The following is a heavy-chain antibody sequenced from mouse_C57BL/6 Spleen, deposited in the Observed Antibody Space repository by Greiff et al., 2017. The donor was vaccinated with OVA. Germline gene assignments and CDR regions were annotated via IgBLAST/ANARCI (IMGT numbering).Heavy chain of an antibody. V-gene: IGHV2-2*01. Sequence: QVQLKESGPGLVQPSQSLSITCTVSGFSLTSYGVHWVRQSPGKGLEWLGVIWSGGSTDYNAAFISRLSISKDNSKSQVFFKMNSLQADDTAIYYCARTYDYADGYYYAMDYWGQGTSVTVSS. CDR2: IWSGGST. CDR1: GFSLTSYG. D-gene: IGHD2-4*01. J-gene: IGHJ4*01. CDR3: ARTYDYADGYYYAMDY.